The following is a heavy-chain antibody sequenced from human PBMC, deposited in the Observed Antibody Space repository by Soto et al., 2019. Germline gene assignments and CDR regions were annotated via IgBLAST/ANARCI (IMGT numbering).Heavy chain of an antibody. CDR3: AKGGELSWIYFDY. D-gene: IGHD5-12*01. V-gene: IGHV3-23*01. CDR1: GFTFSSYA. CDR2: ISGSGGST. Sequence: GSLRLSCAASGFTFSSYAMSWVRQAPGKGLEWVSAISGSGGSTYYADSVKGRFTISRDNSKNTRYLQMNSLRAEDTALYYCAKGGELSWIYFDYWGQGTLVTVSS. J-gene: IGHJ4*02.